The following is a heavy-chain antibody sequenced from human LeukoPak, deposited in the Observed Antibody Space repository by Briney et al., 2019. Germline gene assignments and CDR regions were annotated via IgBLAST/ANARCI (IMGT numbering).Heavy chain of an antibody. CDR1: GYSFTSYW. J-gene: IGHJ6*03. Sequence: GESLKISCKGSGYSFTSYWIGWVRQMPGKGLEWMGIIYPGDSDTRYSPSFQGQVTISADKSISTAYLQWSSLKASDTAMYYCARLDSSGYPYYYYYYMDAWGRGTTVTVSS. CDR3: ARLDSSGYPYYYYYYMDA. CDR2: IYPGDSDT. D-gene: IGHD3-22*01. V-gene: IGHV5-51*01.